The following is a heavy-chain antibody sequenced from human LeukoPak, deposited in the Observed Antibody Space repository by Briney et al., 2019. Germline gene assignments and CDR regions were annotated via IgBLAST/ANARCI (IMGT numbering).Heavy chain of an antibody. Sequence: GASMKVSCKASGYTFTSYGISWVRQAPGQGLEWMGWISAYNGNTNYAQKLQGRVTMTTDTSTSTAYMELRSLRSDDTAVYYCARDVSRYCSSTSCPVDYWGQGTLVTVSS. CDR3: ARDVSRYCSSTSCPVDY. J-gene: IGHJ4*02. V-gene: IGHV1-18*04. D-gene: IGHD2-2*01. CDR2: ISAYNGNT. CDR1: GYTFTSYG.